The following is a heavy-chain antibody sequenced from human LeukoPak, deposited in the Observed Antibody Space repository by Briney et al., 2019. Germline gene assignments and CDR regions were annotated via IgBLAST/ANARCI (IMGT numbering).Heavy chain of an antibody. V-gene: IGHV1-2*02. CDR1: GYTFTGYY. J-gene: IGHJ4*02. Sequence: GASVKVSCKASGYTFTGYYMHRVRQAPGQGLEWMGWINPNSGGTNYAQKFQGRVTMTRDTSISTAYMELSRLRSDDTAVYYCARDFYDFWSGYSSGPIDYWGQGTLVTVSS. D-gene: IGHD3-3*01. CDR2: INPNSGGT. CDR3: ARDFYDFWSGYSSGPIDY.